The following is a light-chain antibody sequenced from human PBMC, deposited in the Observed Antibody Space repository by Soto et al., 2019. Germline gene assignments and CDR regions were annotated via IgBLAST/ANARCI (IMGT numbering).Light chain of an antibody. V-gene: IGKV3-20*01. CDR3: QQYGSSHT. Sequence: EIVLTQSPGTLSLSPGERATLSCRASQSVSSSYLAWYQQNPGQAPRLLIYGASSRATGIPDRFSGSAAGTVFPLTISRLEPEDFAVYYCQQYGSSHTFGQGTRLEIK. CDR1: QSVSSSY. CDR2: GAS. J-gene: IGKJ5*01.